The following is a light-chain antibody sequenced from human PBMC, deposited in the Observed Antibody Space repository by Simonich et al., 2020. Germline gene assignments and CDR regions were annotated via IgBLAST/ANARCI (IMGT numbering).Light chain of an antibody. CDR3: QQRSNWPPIT. Sequence: EIVLTQSPATLSLSPGERPTLSCRPSQSVSSYLALYQQKPGQAHRLLIYDASNRATGIPARFSGSGSGTDFTLTISSLEPEDFAVYYCQQRSNWPPITFGQGTKLEIK. CDR2: DAS. V-gene: IGKV3-11*01. J-gene: IGKJ2*01. CDR1: QSVSSY.